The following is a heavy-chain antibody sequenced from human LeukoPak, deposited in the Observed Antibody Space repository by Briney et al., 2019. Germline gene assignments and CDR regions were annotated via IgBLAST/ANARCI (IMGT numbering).Heavy chain of an antibody. D-gene: IGHD2/OR15-2a*01. V-gene: IGHV4-39*01. CDR2: IYYSVST. CDR3: VRHWRRIILIDY. Sequence: SGTLSLTCTVSGGSIRSTAYYWGWIRQPPGKGLEWIGTIYYSVSTNYHPSLKSRVTISLDMSKNQFSSKLNSVTAADTAMYYCVRHWRRIILIDYWGQGTL. CDR1: GGSIRSTAYY. J-gene: IGHJ4*02.